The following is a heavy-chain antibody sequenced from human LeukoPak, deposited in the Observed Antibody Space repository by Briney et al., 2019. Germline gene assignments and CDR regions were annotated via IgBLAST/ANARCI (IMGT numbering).Heavy chain of an antibody. CDR3: TTVRATWGY. V-gene: IGHV3-15*01. CDR1: GFTFSNAW. CDR2: IKSETDDETT. J-gene: IGHJ4*02. D-gene: IGHD7-27*01. Sequence: GGSLRLSCAASGFTFSNAWMSWVRQGPGKGLEWVCRIKSETDDETTDYAAPVKGRFSISRDDSKNTLYLQMNSLKTEDTAVYYCTTVRATWGYWGQGTLVTVSS.